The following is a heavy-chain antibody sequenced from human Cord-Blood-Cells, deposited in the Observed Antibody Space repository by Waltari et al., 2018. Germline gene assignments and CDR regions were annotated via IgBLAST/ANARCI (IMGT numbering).Heavy chain of an antibody. CDR1: GFTFSNAW. V-gene: IGHV3-15*01. CDR2: IKSKTYGCTT. Sequence: EVQLVESGGGLVKPGGSLRLSCAASGFTFSNAWMSWVRQAPENGLEWVGRIKSKTYGCTTDYAAPVKGKFTIARDDSKNTLYLQMNSLKTEDTAVYYCTTRMGGFDYWGQGTLVTVSS. CDR3: TTRMGGFDY. D-gene: IGHD1-26*01. J-gene: IGHJ4*02.